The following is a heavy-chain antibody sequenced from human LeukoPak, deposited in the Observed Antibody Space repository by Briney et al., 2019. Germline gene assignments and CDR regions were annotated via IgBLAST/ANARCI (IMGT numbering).Heavy chain of an antibody. Sequence: GGSLRLSCAASGFTFSSYAMTWVRQAPGKGLEWVSGISGSGGSSYSADSVKGRFTISRDNSKNTLYLQMDSLRAEDTALYYCAKGSGVNHYHWIDPWGQGTLVTVSS. J-gene: IGHJ5*02. CDR1: GFTFSSYA. CDR2: ISGSGGSS. D-gene: IGHD2-8*01. CDR3: AKGSGVNHYHWIDP. V-gene: IGHV3-23*01.